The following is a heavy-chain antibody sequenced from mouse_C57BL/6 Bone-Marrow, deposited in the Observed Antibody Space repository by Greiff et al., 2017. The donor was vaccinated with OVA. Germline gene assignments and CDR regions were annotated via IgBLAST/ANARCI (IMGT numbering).Heavy chain of an antibody. D-gene: IGHD1-2*01. CDR1: GYTFTSYG. V-gene: IGHV1-81*01. CDR3: ARPLLPYYFDY. CDR2: IYPRCGNT. J-gene: IGHJ2*01. Sequence: QVQLQQSGAELARPGASVKLSCKASGYTFTSYGISWVKQRTGQGLEWIGEIYPRCGNTYYNEKFKGKATLTADKSSSTAYMELRSLTSEDSAVYFCARPLLPYYFDYWGQGTTLTVSS.